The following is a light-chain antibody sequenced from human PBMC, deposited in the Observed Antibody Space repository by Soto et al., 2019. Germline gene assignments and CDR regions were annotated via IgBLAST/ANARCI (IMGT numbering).Light chain of an antibody. Sequence: QSVLTQPASVSGSPGQSITISCTGTSSDVGGYNYVSWYQQHPGKAPKLMIYEVSNRPSGVSNRFSGSKSGNTASLTISGLQAEDEADYYCSSYRSSSHVVFGTGTKLTVL. CDR3: SSYRSSSHVV. CDR1: SSDVGGYNY. J-gene: IGLJ1*01. CDR2: EVS. V-gene: IGLV2-14*01.